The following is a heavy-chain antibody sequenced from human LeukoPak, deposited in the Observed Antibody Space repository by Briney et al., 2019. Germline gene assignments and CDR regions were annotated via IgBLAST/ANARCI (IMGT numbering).Heavy chain of an antibody. CDR2: VYYSGTT. CDR3: ARGYRSTWGVYYYYGMDV. CDR1: GASVSSGSYY. Sequence: PSETLSLTCTVSGASVSSGSYYWTWIRQPPGKGLEWIGYVYYSGTTNYNPSLKSRVTISVDTSKNQFSLKLRSVTAADTAVYYCARGYRSTWGVYYYYGMDVWGQGTTVTVSS. J-gene: IGHJ6*02. D-gene: IGHD6-13*01. V-gene: IGHV4-61*01.